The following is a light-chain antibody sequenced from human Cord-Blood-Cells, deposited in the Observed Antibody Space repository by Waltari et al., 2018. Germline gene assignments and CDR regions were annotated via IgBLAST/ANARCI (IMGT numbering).Light chain of an antibody. Sequence: EVVITQFPATLSVTPEDRATLSCRASQSVSSNLAWYQQKPGQAPRLLIYGASTMATGIPARFSGSGSGTEFTLTISSLQSEDFAVYYCQQYNNWPLTFGGGTKVEIK. J-gene: IGKJ4*01. CDR3: QQYNNWPLT. CDR2: GAS. CDR1: QSVSSN. V-gene: IGKV3-15*01.